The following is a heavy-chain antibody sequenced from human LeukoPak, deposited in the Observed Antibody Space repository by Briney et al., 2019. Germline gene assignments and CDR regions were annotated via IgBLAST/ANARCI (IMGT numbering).Heavy chain of an antibody. CDR1: GFTFSSYA. CDR3: AKELFGSGSCPDY. Sequence: GTSLRLSCTAPGFTFSSYAIHWIRQAPGKGLEWVALVWHDGSNRYYSEAVKGRFTISRDNSKNTVYLQINSLRAEDTAVYYCAKELFGSGSCPDYWGQGTRVTVSS. CDR2: VWHDGSNR. D-gene: IGHD3-10*01. V-gene: IGHV3-33*06. J-gene: IGHJ4*02.